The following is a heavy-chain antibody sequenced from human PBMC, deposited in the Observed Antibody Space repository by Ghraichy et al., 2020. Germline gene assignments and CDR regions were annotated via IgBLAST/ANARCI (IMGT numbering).Heavy chain of an antibody. D-gene: IGHD6-13*01. CDR1: GFTFSKYA. Sequence: GGSLRLSCAATGFTFSKYAMSWVRQAPGKGLEWVAAISNSGGNTYSADSVKGRFTISRDNSNNTLFLQMNSLRADDTARYYCAKDLSSGWFSGFDSWGQGTLVTVSS. V-gene: IGHV3-23*01. CDR2: ISNSGGNT. CDR3: AKDLSSGWFSGFDS. J-gene: IGHJ4*02.